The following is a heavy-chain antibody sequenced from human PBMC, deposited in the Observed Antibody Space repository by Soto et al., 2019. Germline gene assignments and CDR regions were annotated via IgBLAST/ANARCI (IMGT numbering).Heavy chain of an antibody. D-gene: IGHD1-26*01. Sequence: QVQLAESAGGVVQPGGSLRLSCATSGFTFSDYGIDWIRQAPGKGLEWVAVISHEGGTQYYADSVSGRFTVSRDNSKNILYLLMDSLRAEDTGAYFCAKEGSPKVSRWDDYWGQGTLVTVAS. V-gene: IGHV3-30*18. J-gene: IGHJ4*02. CDR1: GFTFSDYG. CDR2: ISHEGGTQ. CDR3: AKEGSPKVSRWDDY.